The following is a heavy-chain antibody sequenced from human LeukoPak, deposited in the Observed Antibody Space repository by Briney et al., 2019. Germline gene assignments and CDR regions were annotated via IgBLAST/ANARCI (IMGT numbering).Heavy chain of an antibody. CDR1: GFTFSHYS. V-gene: IGHV3-21*01. J-gene: IGHJ6*02. CDR2: ISSTSNYI. Sequence: GGSLRLSCAASGFTFSHYSMNWVRQAPGKGLEWVSSISSTSNYIYYADSVKGRFTISRDNAKNSLYLQMNSLRAEDTALYYCARRAYCGGDCYSGSYYYYGMDVWGQGTTVTVSS. CDR3: ARRAYCGGDCYSGSYYYYGMDV. D-gene: IGHD2-21*02.